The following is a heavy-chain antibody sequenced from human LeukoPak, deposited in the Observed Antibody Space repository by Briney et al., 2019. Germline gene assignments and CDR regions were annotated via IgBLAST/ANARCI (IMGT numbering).Heavy chain of an antibody. J-gene: IGHJ4*02. D-gene: IGHD5-24*01. V-gene: IGHV1-18*01. CDR1: GYTFTSYG. CDR2: ISAYNGNT. Sequence: GASVKVSCKASGYTFTSYGISWVRQAPGQGLEWMGWISAYNGNTNYAQKLQGRVTMTTDTSTSTAYMELRSLRSDDTAVYYCAREGRNGYNEGYFDYWGQGTLVTVSS. CDR3: AREGRNGYNEGYFDY.